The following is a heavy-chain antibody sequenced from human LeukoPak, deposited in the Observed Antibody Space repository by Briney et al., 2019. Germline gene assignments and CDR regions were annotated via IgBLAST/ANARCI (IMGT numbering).Heavy chain of an antibody. CDR3: ATLWFGELLYDY. V-gene: IGHV4-61*02. J-gene: IGHJ4*02. D-gene: IGHD3-10*01. CDR1: GGSISSGSYY. Sequence: PSQTLSLTCTVSGGSISSGSYYWSWIRQPAGKGLEWIGRIYTSGSTNYNPSLKSRVTISVDTSKNQFSLKLSSVTAADTAVYYCATLWFGELLYDYWGQGTLVTVSS. CDR2: IYTSGST.